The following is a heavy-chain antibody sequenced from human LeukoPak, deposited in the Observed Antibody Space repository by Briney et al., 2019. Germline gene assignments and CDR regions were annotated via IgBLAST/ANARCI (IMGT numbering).Heavy chain of an antibody. CDR3: ARGGYVDIVATTYGY. V-gene: IGHV4-38-2*02. Sequence: SETLSLTCTVSGYSISNGYYWGWIRQPPGKGLEWIGSIYHSGSIYYNPSLKSRVTISVDTSKNQLSLKLSSVTAADTAVYYCARGGYVDIVATTYGYWGQGTLVTVSS. J-gene: IGHJ4*02. D-gene: IGHD5-12*01. CDR2: IYHSGSI. CDR1: GYSISNGYY.